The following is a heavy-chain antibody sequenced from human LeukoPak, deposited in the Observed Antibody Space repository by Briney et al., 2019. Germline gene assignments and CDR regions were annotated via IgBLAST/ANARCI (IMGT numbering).Heavy chain of an antibody. J-gene: IGHJ4*02. CDR2: ISGSISTT. V-gene: IGHV3-23*01. CDR1: GFTFRSYA. CDR3: AQSAGGY. Sequence: GSLRLSFAASGFTFRSYAMSWVRPAPGKGLEWVSGISGSISTTYYTDSVKGRFTIFRDNSKNTVYLQMNSLRAEDTAVYYCAQSAGGYWGQGTLVTVSS.